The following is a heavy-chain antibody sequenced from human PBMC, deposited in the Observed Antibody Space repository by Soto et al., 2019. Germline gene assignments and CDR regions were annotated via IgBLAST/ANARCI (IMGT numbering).Heavy chain of an antibody. J-gene: IGHJ5*02. V-gene: IGHV4-59*01. CDR3: ARGPYGDYRVS. D-gene: IGHD4-17*01. Sequence: SETLSLTCSVSGGSISSYYWSWIRQPPGKGLEWIGYIYYSGSTNYNPSLKSRVTMSVDTSKNQFSLNLSSVTAADTAVYYCARGPYGDYRVSWGQGTLVTVSS. CDR2: IYYSGST. CDR1: GGSISSYY.